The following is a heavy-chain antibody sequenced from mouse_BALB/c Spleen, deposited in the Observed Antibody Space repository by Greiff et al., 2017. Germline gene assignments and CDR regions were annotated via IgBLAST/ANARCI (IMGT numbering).Heavy chain of an antibody. CDR3: ARGGYYGSSLDY. V-gene: IGHV5-12-2*01. J-gene: IGHJ2*01. Sequence: EVHLVESGGGLVQPGGSLKLSCAASGFTFSSYTMSWVRQTPEKRLEWVAYISNGGGSTYYPDTVKGRFTISRDNAKNTLYLQMSSLKSEDTAMYYCARGGYYGSSLDYWGQGTTLTVSS. CDR1: GFTFSSYT. D-gene: IGHD1-1*01. CDR2: ISNGGGST.